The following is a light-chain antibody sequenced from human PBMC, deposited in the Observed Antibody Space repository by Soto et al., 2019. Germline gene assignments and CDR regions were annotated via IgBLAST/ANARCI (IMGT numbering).Light chain of an antibody. CDR2: DLS. J-gene: IGKJ5*01. CDR3: QQRKHWPPIT. Sequence: EVELTQSPATLSLSPGETATLSCRASQSVDKFLAWYQQRPGQPPRLLIFDLSNRATGVPVRFSGSGSGTVFTLTIGSLEPEDSAVYYCQQRKHWPPITFGQGTRLEIK. V-gene: IGKV3-11*01. CDR1: QSVDKF.